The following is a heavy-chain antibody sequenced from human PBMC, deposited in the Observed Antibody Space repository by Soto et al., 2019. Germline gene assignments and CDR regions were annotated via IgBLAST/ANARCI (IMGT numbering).Heavy chain of an antibody. Sequence: LRLSCEVSGFTFSMYSMSWVRQSPGKGLEWVAKIPQDGVDGHYADSVKGRFIISRDNDKNSLHLQLNNLRAEDTAVYYCARDHLILPAHDFFYGSDVWGRGATVTVSS. V-gene: IGHV3-7*03. CDR2: IPQDGVDG. CDR3: ARDHLILPAHDFFYGSDV. CDR1: GFTFSMYS. D-gene: IGHD2-21*02. J-gene: IGHJ6*02.